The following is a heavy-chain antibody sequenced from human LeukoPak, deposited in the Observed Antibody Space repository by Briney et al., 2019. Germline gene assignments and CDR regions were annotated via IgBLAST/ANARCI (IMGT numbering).Heavy chain of an antibody. V-gene: IGHV5-51*01. D-gene: IGHD4-17*01. CDR1: GYSFTSYW. Sequence: GESLQISCKGSGYSFTSYWIGWVRQVPGKGLEWMGIIYPGDSDTRYSPSFQGQVTISADKSISTAYLQWSSLKASDTAMYYCARHPPDYGDYPWAFDIWGQGTMVTVSS. CDR2: IYPGDSDT. CDR3: ARHPPDYGDYPWAFDI. J-gene: IGHJ3*02.